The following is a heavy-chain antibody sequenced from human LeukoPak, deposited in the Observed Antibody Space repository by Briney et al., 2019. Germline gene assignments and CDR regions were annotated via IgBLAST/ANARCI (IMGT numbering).Heavy chain of an antibody. CDR1: GYTFTSYD. V-gene: IGHV1-8*01. CDR2: MNPNSGNT. Sequence: RGASVKVSCKASGYTFTSYDINWVRQATGQGLEWMGWMNPNSGNTGYAQKFQGRVTMTRNTSISTAYMELSSLRSEDTAVYYCARQDRGYSYGPNWFDPWGQGTLVTVSS. CDR3: ARQDRGYSYGPNWFDP. J-gene: IGHJ5*02. D-gene: IGHD5-18*01.